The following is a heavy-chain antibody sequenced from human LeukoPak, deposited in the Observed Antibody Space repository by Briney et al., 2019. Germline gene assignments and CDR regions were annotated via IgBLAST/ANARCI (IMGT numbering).Heavy chain of an antibody. CDR2: ISTNGGST. J-gene: IGHJ6*04. CDR3: VSDGSGSYSGGLYYYYYGMDV. V-gene: IGHV3-64D*06. D-gene: IGHD3-10*01. CDR1: GFTFSSYA. Sequence: GGSLRLSCSASGFTFSSYAMHWVRQAPEKGLEYVSAISTNGGSTYYAGSVKGRFTISRDNSKNTLYLQMSSLGAEDTAVYYCVSDGSGSYSGGLYYYYYGMDVWGKGTTVTVSS.